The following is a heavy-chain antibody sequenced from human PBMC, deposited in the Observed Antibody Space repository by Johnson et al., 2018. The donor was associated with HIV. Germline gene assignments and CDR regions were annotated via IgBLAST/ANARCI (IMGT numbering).Heavy chain of an antibody. CDR2: IYSGGGT. V-gene: IGHV3-66*02. J-gene: IGHJ2*01. Sequence: VQVVESGGGVVQPGRSLRLSCAASGFTFSSYAMSWVRQAPGKGLEWVSVIYSGGGTYYADSVKGRFTISRDNSKNTVYLHMNSLRPEDTAVYYCARDRSRHITMLLPDYGAQRPLSWSWEIMSGGSLVCAGPFGALWG. CDR1: GFTFSSYA. CDR3: ARDRSRHITMLLPDYGAQRPLSWSWEIMSGGSLVCAGPFGAL. D-gene: IGHD3-10*01.